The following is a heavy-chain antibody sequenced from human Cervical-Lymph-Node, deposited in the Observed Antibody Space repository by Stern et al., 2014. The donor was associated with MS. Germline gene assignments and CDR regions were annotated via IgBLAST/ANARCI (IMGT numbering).Heavy chain of an antibody. V-gene: IGHV1-69*18. CDR3: ARVGISSAQNWLDP. Sequence: QVQLVESGTEVKKPGSSAKVSCKASGGTFSNYGISWVRQAPGQGLEWMGTIIPVFGSANYAQKFQGRVTLSADESTSTGYMELNSLKSDDTAVYYCARVGISSAQNWLDPWGQGTLVTVSS. CDR1: GGTFSNYG. CDR2: IIPVFGSA. D-gene: IGHD6-13*01. J-gene: IGHJ5*01.